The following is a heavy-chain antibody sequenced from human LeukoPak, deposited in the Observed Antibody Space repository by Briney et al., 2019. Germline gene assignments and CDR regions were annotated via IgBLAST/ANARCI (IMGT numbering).Heavy chain of an antibody. Sequence: GSLRLSXXXSGFTFSSYAMSWVRQAPGKGLEWVSAISGSGGSTYYADSVKGRFTISRDNSKNTLYLQMNSLRAEDTAVYYCAKARSGDTAMVGNYWGQGTLVTVSS. CDR1: GFTFSSYA. CDR3: AKARSGDTAMVGNY. CDR2: ISGSGGST. D-gene: IGHD5-18*01. V-gene: IGHV3-23*01. J-gene: IGHJ4*02.